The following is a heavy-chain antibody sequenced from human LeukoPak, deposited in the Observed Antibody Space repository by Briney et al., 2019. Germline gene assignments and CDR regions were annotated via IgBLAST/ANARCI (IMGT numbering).Heavy chain of an antibody. CDR2: ISGSGDSI. CDR1: RFTFSSYT. Sequence: GGSLRLSCATSRFTFSSYTLSWVRQAPGKGLEWVSAISGSGDSIYYADSVKGRFTISRDNSKNTLYLQMNSLRAEDTAIYYCAKDYGLSIGEPFDYWGQGTLVTVSS. CDR3: AKDYGLSIGEPFDY. J-gene: IGHJ4*02. D-gene: IGHD3-16*01. V-gene: IGHV3-23*01.